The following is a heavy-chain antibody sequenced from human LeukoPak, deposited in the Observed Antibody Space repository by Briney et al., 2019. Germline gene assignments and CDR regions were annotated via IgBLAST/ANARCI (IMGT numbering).Heavy chain of an antibody. D-gene: IGHD5-18*01. CDR1: GGTFSSYA. V-gene: IGHV1-69*05. Sequence: SVKVSCKASGGTFSSYAISWVRQAPGQGLEWMGGIIPIFGTANYAQKFQGRVTITTDESTSTAYMELSSLRSEDTAVYYCARTSRYVDTAMANPLRYYYYMDVWGKGTAVTVSS. CDR2: IIPIFGTA. J-gene: IGHJ6*03. CDR3: ARTSRYVDTAMANPLRYYYYMDV.